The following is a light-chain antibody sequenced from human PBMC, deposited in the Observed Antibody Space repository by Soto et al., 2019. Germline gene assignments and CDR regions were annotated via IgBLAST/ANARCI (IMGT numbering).Light chain of an antibody. Sequence: EIVMTQSPATLSVSPGERATLSCRASQSISSNLAWYQQKNGQTPRLLIYGASTRAAGIPARFSGSGSGTDFTLTISSLQSEDFAVYYCQQYNNWPPFSFGPGTRWIS. CDR1: QSISSN. J-gene: IGKJ3*01. V-gene: IGKV3-15*01. CDR2: GAS. CDR3: QQYNNWPPFS.